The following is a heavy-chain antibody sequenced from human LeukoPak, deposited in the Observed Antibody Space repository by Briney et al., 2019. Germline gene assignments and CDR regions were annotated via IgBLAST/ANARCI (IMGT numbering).Heavy chain of an antibody. CDR3: AREGYYDSSGSDY. Sequence: SETLSLTCTVSGGSISSGGYSWSWIRQPPGKGLEWIGYIYHSGSTYYNPSLKSRVTISVDRSKNQFSLKLSSVTAADTAVYYCAREGYYDSSGSDYWGQGTLVTVSS. J-gene: IGHJ4*02. CDR1: GGSISSGGYS. D-gene: IGHD3-22*01. V-gene: IGHV4-30-2*01. CDR2: IYHSGST.